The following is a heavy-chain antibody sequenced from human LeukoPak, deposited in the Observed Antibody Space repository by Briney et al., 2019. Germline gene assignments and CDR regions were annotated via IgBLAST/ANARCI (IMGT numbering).Heavy chain of an antibody. CDR1: GFTFSSYA. Sequence: GSLRLSCAASGFTFSSYAMHWVRQAPGKGLEWVAVISYDGSNKYYADSVKGRFTISRDNSKNTLYLQMNSLRAEDTAAYYCAREFSGFDPWGQGTLVTVSS. J-gene: IGHJ5*02. CDR3: AREFSGFDP. V-gene: IGHV3-30-3*01. CDR2: ISYDGSNK.